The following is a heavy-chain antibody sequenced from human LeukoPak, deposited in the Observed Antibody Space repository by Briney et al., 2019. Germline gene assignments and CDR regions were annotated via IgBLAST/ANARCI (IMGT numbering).Heavy chain of an antibody. V-gene: IGHV4-30-2*01. CDR3: ARERKWELGEGIDY. CDR1: GGSISSGGYY. D-gene: IGHD1-26*01. Sequence: SETLSLTCTVSGGSISSGGYYWSWIRQPPGKGLEWIGYIYHSGSTYYNPSLKSRVTISVDRSKNQFSLKLSSVTVADTAVYYCARERKWELGEGIDYWGQGTLVTVSS. CDR2: IYHSGST. J-gene: IGHJ4*02.